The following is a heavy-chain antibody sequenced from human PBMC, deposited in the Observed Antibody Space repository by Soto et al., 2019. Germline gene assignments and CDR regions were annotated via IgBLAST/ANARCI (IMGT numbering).Heavy chain of an antibody. V-gene: IGHV3-74*01. D-gene: IGHD2-8*01. CDR1: GFTFTKYW. Sequence: EVQLVESGGGLVQPGEALRLSCAASGFTFTKYWMHWVRLAPGKGPVWVSYISSDGTTTDYADSVKGRFTISRDNANNMVYMQMYSLRVEDTDVYYCAIHDGNNDVCLEGADTVGGALEYWCKGAQVTVSS. CDR2: ISSDGTTT. J-gene: IGHJ4*02. CDR3: AIHDGNNDVCLEGADTVGGALEY.